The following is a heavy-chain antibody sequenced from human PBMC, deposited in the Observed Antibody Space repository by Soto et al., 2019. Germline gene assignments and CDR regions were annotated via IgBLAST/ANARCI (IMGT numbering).Heavy chain of an antibody. J-gene: IGHJ4*02. D-gene: IGHD1-26*01. CDR1: GFTFDDYA. Sequence: GGSLRLSCAASGFTFDDYAMHWVGQAPGKGLEWVSGISWNSGSIGYADSVKGRFTISRDNAKNSLYLQMNSLRAEDTALYYCAKDLRRGATKGYFDYWGQGTLVTVSS. CDR3: AKDLRRGATKGYFDY. CDR2: ISWNSGSI. V-gene: IGHV3-9*01.